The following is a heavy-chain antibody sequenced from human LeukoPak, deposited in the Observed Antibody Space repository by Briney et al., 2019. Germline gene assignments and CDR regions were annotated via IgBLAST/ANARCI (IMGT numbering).Heavy chain of an antibody. J-gene: IGHJ4*02. Sequence: GGSLRLSCAASGFTFSSYAMHWVRQAPGKGLEWVAVISYDGSNKYYADSVKGRFTISRDNSKNTLYLQMNSLRAEDTAVYYCARGDGYKSPYLDSWGQGTLVTVSS. V-gene: IGHV3-30-3*01. CDR1: GFTFSSYA. CDR2: ISYDGSNK. CDR3: ARGDGYKSPYLDS. D-gene: IGHD5-24*01.